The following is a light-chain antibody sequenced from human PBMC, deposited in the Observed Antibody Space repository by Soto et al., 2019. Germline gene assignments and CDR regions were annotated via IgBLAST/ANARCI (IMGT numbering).Light chain of an antibody. J-gene: IGKJ4*01. V-gene: IGKV3-11*01. CDR1: QSVSSY. CDR2: DAS. CDR3: QQRSNWPLT. Sequence: EIVLTQSPATLSLSPGERATLSCRASQSVSSYLAWYQQKLGQSPRLLIYDASNRATGIPDRFSGSGSGTDFTLTISSLEPEDFAVYYCQQRSNWPLTFGGGTKVDIK.